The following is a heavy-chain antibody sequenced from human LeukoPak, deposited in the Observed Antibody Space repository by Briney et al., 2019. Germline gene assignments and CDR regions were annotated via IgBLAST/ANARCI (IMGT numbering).Heavy chain of an antibody. V-gene: IGHV3-23*01. CDR1: GFSFSIYT. D-gene: IGHD3-10*01. CDR2: ISGGGSA. CDR3: VKDQYSGSGSYPDAFDF. J-gene: IGHJ3*01. Sequence: PGGSLRLSCAASGFSFSIYTMTWVRQAPGMGLQWVSVISGGGSAYYADSVKGRFTVSRDNSRNAVYLQMNSLRVEDTAVYYCVKDQYSGSGSYPDAFDFWGQGTVVTVS.